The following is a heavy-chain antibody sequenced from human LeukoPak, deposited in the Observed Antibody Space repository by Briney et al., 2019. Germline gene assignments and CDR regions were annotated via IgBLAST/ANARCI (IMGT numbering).Heavy chain of an antibody. CDR1: GFTLSSYG. J-gene: IGHJ4*02. Sequence: GRSLRLSCAASGFTLSSYGLIWARQAPGKGLEWVAIIYSDGSNKYYAESVKGRFTISRDISKNTLYLQMDSLRAEDTAVYYCASTLHSSGPDYWGQGTLVTVSS. CDR2: IYSDGSNK. V-gene: IGHV3-33*01. CDR3: ASTLHSSGPDY. D-gene: IGHD6-19*01.